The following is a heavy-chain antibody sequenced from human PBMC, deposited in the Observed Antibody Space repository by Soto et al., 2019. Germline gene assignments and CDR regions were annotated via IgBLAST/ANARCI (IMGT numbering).Heavy chain of an antibody. CDR2: IYHTGTT. CDR1: GDSIMGIYH. D-gene: IGHD2-21*01. V-gene: IGHV4-38-2*01. Sequence: LETLSLACGVSGDSIMGIYHWAWIRQSPGRGLEWIASIYHTGTTYYTASLESRVTISVDTSTNQFSLRLSSVTAADSAVYFCARTDNVVYSPHCGQGNLVNVSS. CDR3: ARTDNVVYSPH. J-gene: IGHJ4*02.